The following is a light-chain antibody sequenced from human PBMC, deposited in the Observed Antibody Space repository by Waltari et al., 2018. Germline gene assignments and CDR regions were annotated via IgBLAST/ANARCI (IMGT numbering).Light chain of an antibody. CDR1: QGLGSW. CDR2: KAS. CDR3: QQYNSYPWT. J-gene: IGKJ2*02. V-gene: IGKV1-5*03. Sequence: DIQMTQSPSTLSASVGDRVTITGRASQGLGSWLAWFQQKPGKAPDLLIYKASNLESGVPSRFSGSGYGREFTLTITSLQAENSATYYCQQYNSYPWTFGQGTKLEIK.